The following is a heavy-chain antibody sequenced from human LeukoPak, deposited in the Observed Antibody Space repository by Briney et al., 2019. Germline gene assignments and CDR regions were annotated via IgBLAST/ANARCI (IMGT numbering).Heavy chain of an antibody. CDR2: INPSGGST. J-gene: IGHJ4*02. CDR3: ARNVGSGFDY. Sequence: RASVKVSCKASGYTFSTYCIHWVRQAPGQGLEWMGFINPSGGSTSYAQKFQGRVTMTRDTSTSAVYMELSSLRSEDTAMYYCARNVGSGFDYWGQGTLVTVSS. V-gene: IGHV1-46*01. CDR1: GYTFSTYC. D-gene: IGHD1-1*01.